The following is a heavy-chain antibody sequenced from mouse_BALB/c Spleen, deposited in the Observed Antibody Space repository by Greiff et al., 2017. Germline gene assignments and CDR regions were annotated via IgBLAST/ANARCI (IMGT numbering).Heavy chain of an antibody. J-gene: IGHJ3*01. D-gene: IGHD2-14*01. V-gene: IGHV5-6*02. Sequence: EVKLMESGGDLVKPGGSLKISCAASGFTFSSYGMYWVRQTPDKRLEWVATISSGGSYTYYPDSVKGRYTISRDNAKNTLYLQMSSLKSEDTAMYHCSRRGYDYLFADWGQGTLVTVSA. CDR3: SRRGYDYLFAD. CDR2: ISSGGSYT. CDR1: GFTFSSYG.